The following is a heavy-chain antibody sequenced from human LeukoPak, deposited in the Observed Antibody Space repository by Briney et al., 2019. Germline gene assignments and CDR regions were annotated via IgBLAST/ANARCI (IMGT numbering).Heavy chain of an antibody. V-gene: IGHV4-38-2*01. J-gene: IGHJ6*03. CDR2: IYHSGST. CDR3: ASDVLLWFGELSALMDV. Sequence: SETLSLTCAVSGYSISSGYYWGWIRPPPGKGLEWIGSIYHSGSTYYNPSLKRRVTISVDTSKNQFSLKLSSVTAADTAVYYCASDVLLWFGELSALMDVWGKGTTVTVSS. CDR1: GYSISSGYY. D-gene: IGHD3-10*01.